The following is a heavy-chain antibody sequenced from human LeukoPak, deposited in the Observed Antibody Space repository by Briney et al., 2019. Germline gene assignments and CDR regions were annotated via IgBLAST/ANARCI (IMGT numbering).Heavy chain of an antibody. CDR2: IYSGGST. V-gene: IGHV3-66*01. CDR3: ARDTDYGDPGGYYYYYYYMDV. Sequence: TGGSLRLSCAASGFTVSSNYMSWVRQAPGKGLEWVSIIYSGGSTYYANSVKGRFTISRDNAKRSLYLQMNSLRAEDTAVYYCARDTDYGDPGGYYYYYYYMDVWGKGTTVTVSS. J-gene: IGHJ6*03. CDR1: GFTVSSNY. D-gene: IGHD4-17*01.